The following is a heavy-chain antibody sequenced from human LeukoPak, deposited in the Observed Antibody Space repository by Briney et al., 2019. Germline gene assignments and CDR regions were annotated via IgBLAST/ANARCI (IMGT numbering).Heavy chain of an antibody. J-gene: IGHJ4*02. V-gene: IGHV2-5*01. Sequence: SGPPLVKPTQTLTLTCTFSGFSRSTSGVGVGWIRQPPGKALEWLALIYWNDDERYSPSLKSRLTITKDTSKNQVVLTMTNMDPADTATYYCVRDCGGDCPFFFDYWGQGTLVTVSS. D-gene: IGHD2-21*02. CDR2: IYWNDDE. CDR1: GFSRSTSGVG. CDR3: VRDCGGDCPFFFDY.